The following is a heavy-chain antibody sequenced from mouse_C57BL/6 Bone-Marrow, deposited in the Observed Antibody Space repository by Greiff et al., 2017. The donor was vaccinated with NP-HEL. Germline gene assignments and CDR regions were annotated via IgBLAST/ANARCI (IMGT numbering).Heavy chain of an antibody. V-gene: IGHV1-55*01. CDR3: ARGLITTLKN. CDR2: IYPGSGST. J-gene: IGHJ2*01. CDR1: GYTFTSYW. Sequence: QVQLQQPGAELVKPGASVKMSCKASGYTFTSYWITWVKQRPGQGLEWIGDIYPGSGSTNYNEKFKSKATLTVDTSSSTAYMQLSSLTSEDAAVYYCARGLITTLKNWGQGTTLTVSS. D-gene: IGHD1-1*01.